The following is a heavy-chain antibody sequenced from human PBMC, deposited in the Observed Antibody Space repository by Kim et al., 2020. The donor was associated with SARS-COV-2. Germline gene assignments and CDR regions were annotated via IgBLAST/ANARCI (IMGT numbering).Heavy chain of an antibody. CDR3: ARAHDYGDYVDY. CDR1: GGSFSGYY. CDR2: INHSVST. V-gene: IGHV4-34*01. J-gene: IGHJ4*02. Sequence: SETLSLTCAVYGGSFSGYYWSWIRQPPWKGLEWIGEINHSVSTNYNPSLKSRVTISVDTSKNQFSLKLSSVTAADTAVYYCARAHDYGDYVDYWGQGTLVTVSS. D-gene: IGHD4-17*01.